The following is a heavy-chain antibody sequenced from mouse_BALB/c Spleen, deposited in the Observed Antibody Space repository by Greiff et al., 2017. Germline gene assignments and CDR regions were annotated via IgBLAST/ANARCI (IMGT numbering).Heavy chain of an antibody. CDR3: ARGSRYFDV. D-gene: IGHD1-1*01. J-gene: IGHJ1*01. V-gene: IGHV1-18*01. Sequence: VQLQQSGPELVKPGASVKIPCKASGYTFTDYNMDWVKQSHGKSLEWIGDINPNNGGTIYNQKFKGKATLTVDKSSSTAYMELRSLTSEDTAVYYCARGSRYFDVWGAGTTVTVSS. CDR2: INPNNGGT. CDR1: GYTFTDYN.